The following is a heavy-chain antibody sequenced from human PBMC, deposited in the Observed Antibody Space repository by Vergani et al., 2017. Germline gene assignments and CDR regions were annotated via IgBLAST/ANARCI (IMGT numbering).Heavy chain of an antibody. Sequence: EVQLLESGGNLIQPGGSLRLSCGASGFTFSSYAMTWVRLAPGKGLQWVSDISGSGGNTFYTDSVKGRFTIARDNSKDTLYLQMNSLRVEDTAVYYCARLSYDTTPYLQGCYDCWGQGTLVSVSS. V-gene: IGHV3-23*01. J-gene: IGHJ4*02. CDR3: ARLSYDTTPYLQGCYDC. CDR2: ISGSGGNT. D-gene: IGHD3-22*01. CDR1: GFTFSSYA.